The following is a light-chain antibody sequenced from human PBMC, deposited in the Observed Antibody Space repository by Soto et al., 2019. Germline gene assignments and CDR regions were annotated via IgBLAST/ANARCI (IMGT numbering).Light chain of an antibody. J-gene: IGKJ1*01. CDR2: AAS. CDR3: QQSYSTPRT. CDR1: QSISSY. Sequence: MSPSAASLSASVGDRVTVTCRASQSISSYLNWYQQKPGKAPKLLIYAASSLQSGVPSRFSGSGSGTDFTLTISSLQPEDFATYYCQQSYSTPRTFGQGTKVDIK. V-gene: IGKV1-39*01.